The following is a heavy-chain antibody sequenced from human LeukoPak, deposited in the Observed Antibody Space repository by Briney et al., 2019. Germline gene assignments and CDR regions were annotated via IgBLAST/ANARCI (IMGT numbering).Heavy chain of an antibody. D-gene: IGHD6-13*01. CDR3: ARESEAAAGRLFDY. CDR2: IYYSGST. V-gene: IGHV4-31*03. Sequence: SETLSLTCTVSGGSISSGGYYWSWIRQHPGKGLEWIGYIYYSGSTYYNPSLKSRVTISVDTSKNQFSLKLSSVIAADTAVYYCARESEAAAGRLFDYWSQGTLVTVSS. J-gene: IGHJ4*02. CDR1: GGSISSGGYY.